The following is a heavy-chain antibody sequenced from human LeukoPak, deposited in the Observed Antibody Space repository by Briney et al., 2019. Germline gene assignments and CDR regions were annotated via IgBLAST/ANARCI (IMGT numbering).Heavy chain of an antibody. J-gene: IGHJ5*02. D-gene: IGHD3-10*01. CDR3: ARDGYYYALGSTNWFDP. Sequence: SETLSLTCAVYGGSFSGYYWSWIRQPPGKGLEWIGEINHSGSTNYNPSLKSRVTMSVDTSKNQFSLKLSSVTAADTAVYYCARDGYYYALGSTNWFDPWGQGTLVTVSS. CDR2: INHSGST. V-gene: IGHV4-34*01. CDR1: GGSFSGYY.